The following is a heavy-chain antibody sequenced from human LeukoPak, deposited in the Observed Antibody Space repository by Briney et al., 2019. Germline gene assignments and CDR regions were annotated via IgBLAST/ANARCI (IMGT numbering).Heavy chain of an antibody. J-gene: IGHJ3*02. CDR2: ISSSGSTI. CDR1: GFTFSSYE. V-gene: IGHV3-48*03. CDR3: AKIPSTVVTPDDAFDI. Sequence: GGSLRLSCAASGFTFSSYEMNWVRQAPGKGLEWVSYISSSGSTIYYADSVKGRFTISRDNAKNSLYLQMNSLRAEDTAVYYCAKIPSTVVTPDDAFDIWGQGTMVTVSS. D-gene: IGHD4-23*01.